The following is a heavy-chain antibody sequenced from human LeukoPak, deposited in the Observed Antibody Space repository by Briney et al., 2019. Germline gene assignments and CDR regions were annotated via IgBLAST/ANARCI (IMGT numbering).Heavy chain of an antibody. V-gene: IGHV1-69*05. CDR3: ARAGVRAARPPGFPFDY. D-gene: IGHD6-6*01. CDR2: IIPIFGTA. CDR1: GGTFSSYA. Sequence: SVKVSCKASGGTFSSYAISWVRQAPGQGLEWMGGIIPIFGTANYAQKFQGRATITTDESTSTAYMELSSLRSEDTAVYYCARAGVRAARPPGFPFDYWGQGTLVTVSS. J-gene: IGHJ4*02.